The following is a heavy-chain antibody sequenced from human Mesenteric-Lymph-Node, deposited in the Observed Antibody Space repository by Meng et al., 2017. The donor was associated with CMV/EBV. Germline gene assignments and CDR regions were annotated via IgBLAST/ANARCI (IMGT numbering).Heavy chain of an antibody. CDR1: GCQFDLYA. V-gene: IGHV3-23*05. CDR3: ARRSVPSAPNDF. Sequence: ASGCQFDLYAMTWVRQAPGKGLEWVSTIYSSSGKSKFYGDAVKGRFTISRDNSKNTMYLLMDSLRADDTGLYYCARRSVPSAPNDFWGRGTLVTVSS. J-gene: IGHJ4*02. CDR2: IYSSSGKSK.